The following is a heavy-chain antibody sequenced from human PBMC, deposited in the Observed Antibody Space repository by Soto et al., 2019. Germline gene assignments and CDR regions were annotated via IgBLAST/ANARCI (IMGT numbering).Heavy chain of an antibody. CDR2: ISYDGSNK. CDR3: AKGEAVVRGVIIDYYYYGMDV. D-gene: IGHD3-10*01. Sequence: GGSLRLSCAASGFTFSSYGMHWVRQAPGKGLEWVAVISYDGSNKYYADSVKGRFTISRDNSKNTLYLQMNSLRAEDTAVYYCAKGEAVVRGVIIDYYYYGMDVWGQGTTVTVSS. J-gene: IGHJ6*02. V-gene: IGHV3-30*18. CDR1: GFTFSSYG.